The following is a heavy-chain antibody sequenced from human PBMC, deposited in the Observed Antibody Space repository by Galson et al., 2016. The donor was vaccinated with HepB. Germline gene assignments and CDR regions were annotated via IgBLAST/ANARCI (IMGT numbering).Heavy chain of an antibody. CDR1: GYTFTDYG. J-gene: IGHJ4*02. Sequence: SVKVSCKAFGYTFTDYGISWVRQAPGQGLEWMGWVTAYNGNTDYAQKFQGRLTVTRDTSTNTGHMELRYLSSDDTAVYYCGRGWGDYWGQGTLVTVSS. CDR3: GRGWGDY. CDR2: VTAYNGNT. D-gene: IGHD2-15*01. V-gene: IGHV1-18*01.